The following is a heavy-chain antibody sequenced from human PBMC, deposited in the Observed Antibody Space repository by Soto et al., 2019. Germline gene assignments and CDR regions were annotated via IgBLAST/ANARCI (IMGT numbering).Heavy chain of an antibody. CDR1: GFSLTTSGVG. Sequence: SGPTLVNPTQTLTLTCSFSGFSLTTSGVGVGWIRQSPGKALEWLALIYWSGDEHYRPSLKSRLSIFKDTSKNHVVLIMTDMDPVDKATYYCARGLATLPVFAFDIWGQGTVVTVSS. V-gene: IGHV2-5*01. CDR2: IYWSGDE. J-gene: IGHJ3*02. D-gene: IGHD6-6*01. CDR3: ARGLATLPVFAFDI.